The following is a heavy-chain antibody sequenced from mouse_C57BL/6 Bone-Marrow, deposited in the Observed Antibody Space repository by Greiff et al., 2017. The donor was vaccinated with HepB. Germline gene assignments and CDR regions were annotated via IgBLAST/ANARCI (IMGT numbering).Heavy chain of an antibody. V-gene: IGHV10-1*01. CDR1: GFSFNTYA. D-gene: IGHD4-1*02. CDR2: IRSKSNNYAT. Sequence: EVQVVESGGGLVQPKGSLKLSCAASGFSFNTYAMNWVRQAPGKGLEWVARIRSKSNNYATYYADSVKDRFTISRYDSESMLYLQMNNLKTEDTAMYYCVRHPTTGTWRDYAMDYWGQGTSVTVSS. J-gene: IGHJ4*01. CDR3: VRHPTTGTWRDYAMDY.